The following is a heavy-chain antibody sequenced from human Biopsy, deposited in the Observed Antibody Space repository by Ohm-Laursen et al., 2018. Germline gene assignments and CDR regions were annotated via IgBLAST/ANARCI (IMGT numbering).Heavy chain of an antibody. CDR1: GYTFTDYY. CDR3: ARERDP. Sequence: ASVRVSCKASGYTFTDYYVHWVRQAPGHGLEWMGWIDTINGGARYAQKFQGRVTMTRDTSISTAYMELSRLTSDDTAVYYCARERDPWGQGTLVTVSS. V-gene: IGHV1-2*02. CDR2: IDTINGGA. J-gene: IGHJ5*02.